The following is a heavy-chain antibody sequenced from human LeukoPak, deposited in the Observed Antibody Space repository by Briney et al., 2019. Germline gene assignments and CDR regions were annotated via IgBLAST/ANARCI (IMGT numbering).Heavy chain of an antibody. J-gene: IGHJ6*02. V-gene: IGHV4-59*01. D-gene: IGHD3-10*01. CDR3: ATAPLYSGGNCWSIYYFYAMDV. CDR2: IDNSGST. CDR1: GGSISSSY. Sequence: SEALSLPFPVSGGSISSSYWSGVRPPPGKGLGWIGYIDNSGSTNYNPSLKSRVTISLDTPKSQFSLKLSSVTAADTAVYYCATAPLYSGGNCWSIYYFYAMDVWGQGTTVTVSS.